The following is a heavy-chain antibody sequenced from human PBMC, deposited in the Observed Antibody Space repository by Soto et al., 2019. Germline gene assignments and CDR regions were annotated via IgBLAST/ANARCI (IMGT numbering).Heavy chain of an antibody. Sequence: SQTLSLRCAISGDSVSSNTAAWNWIRSSPSRGLEWLGRTYYRSNWRHDYAVSVKSRITVNPDTSKNHFSLQLNSVTPDDTAVYYCARGVAGSGFDLWGQGTLVTVSS. D-gene: IGHD6-19*01. V-gene: IGHV6-1*01. CDR3: ARGVAGSGFDL. CDR1: GDSVSSNTAA. CDR2: TYYRSNWRH. J-gene: IGHJ4*02.